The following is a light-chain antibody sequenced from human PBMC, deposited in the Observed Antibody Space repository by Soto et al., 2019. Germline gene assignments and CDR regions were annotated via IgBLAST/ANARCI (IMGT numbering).Light chain of an antibody. V-gene: IGLV2-14*01. Sequence: QSVLPQPASVSGSPGQSITISCTGTSSDVGGYNYVSWYQQHPGKAPKLMIYAVSNRPSGVSNRFSGSKSVNTASLTISGLHAEDEADYYCSSYTSSSTYVFGTGTKVTVL. CDR1: SSDVGGYNY. J-gene: IGLJ1*01. CDR3: SSYTSSSTYV. CDR2: AVS.